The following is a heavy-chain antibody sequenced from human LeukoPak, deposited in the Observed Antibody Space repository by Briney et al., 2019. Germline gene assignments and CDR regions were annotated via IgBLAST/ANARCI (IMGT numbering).Heavy chain of an antibody. J-gene: IGHJ4*02. CDR3: ANLRLSSGWYYFDY. D-gene: IGHD6-19*01. V-gene: IGHV1-18*01. Sequence: ASVKVSCKASGYTFTSYGISWVRQAPGQGLEWMGWISAYNGNTNYAQKLQGRVTMTTDTSTSTAYMELRSLRSDDTAVYHCANLRLSSGWYYFDYWGQGTLVTVSS. CDR1: GYTFTSYG. CDR2: ISAYNGNT.